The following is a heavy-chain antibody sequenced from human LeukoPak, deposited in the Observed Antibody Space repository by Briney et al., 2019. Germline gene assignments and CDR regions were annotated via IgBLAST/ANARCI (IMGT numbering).Heavy chain of an antibody. J-gene: IGHJ3*02. CDR1: GDSVSSNNAA. Sequence: SQTLSLTCAISGDSVSSNNAAWHWIRQSPSRGLEWLGRTYYRSKWYYDYAVSLRSRLTINPDTSKNHFSLQLNAVAPADTAVYFCAREDRLSFDIGGQGKMVTVSS. CDR2: TYYRSKWYY. V-gene: IGHV6-1*01. CDR3: AREDRLSFDI. D-gene: IGHD5-12*01.